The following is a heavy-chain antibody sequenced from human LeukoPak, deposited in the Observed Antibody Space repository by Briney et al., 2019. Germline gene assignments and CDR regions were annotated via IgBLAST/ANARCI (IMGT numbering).Heavy chain of an antibody. CDR2: MYHSGTP. CDR1: GYSISSGYY. CDR3: AKTRIAAAGSAADN. Sequence: PSETLSLTCTVSGYSISSGYYWGWIRQPPGKGLEWIGFMYHSGTPYYNPSLKSRVTISVDTSKNRFSLKLSSVTAADTALYYCAKTRIAAAGSAADNWGQGTLVTVSS. J-gene: IGHJ4*02. D-gene: IGHD6-13*01. V-gene: IGHV4-38-2*02.